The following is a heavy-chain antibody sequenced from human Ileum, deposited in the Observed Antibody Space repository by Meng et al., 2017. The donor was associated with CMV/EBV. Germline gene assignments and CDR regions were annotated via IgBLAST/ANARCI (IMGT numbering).Heavy chain of an antibody. CDR3: ERDHYCCGGICNGIDY. CDR1: GFTFSTYS. J-gene: IGHJ4*02. V-gene: IGHV3-21*01. CDR2: ITSSSSYI. Sequence: GESLKISCAASGFTFSTYSMNWVRQAPGKGLEWVSSITSSSSYIFYADSVKGRFTISRDNAKNSLYLQMNSLRAEDTAVYYCERDHYCCGGICNGIDYWGQGTLVTVSS. D-gene: IGHD2-15*01.